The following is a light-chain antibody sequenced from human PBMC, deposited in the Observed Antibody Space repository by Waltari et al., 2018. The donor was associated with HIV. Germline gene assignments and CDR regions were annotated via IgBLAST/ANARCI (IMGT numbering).Light chain of an antibody. CDR3: MQALQTTWT. Sequence: DIVMTQSPLSLPVTPGEPASISCRSSQSLLHSNGYNYLDWYLQKQGQSPQLLIYLGSNRASGVPDRFSGSGSGTDFTLKISRVEAEDVGVYYCMQALQTTWTFGQGTKVEIK. CDR1: QSLLHSNGYNY. V-gene: IGKV2-28*01. CDR2: LGS. J-gene: IGKJ1*01.